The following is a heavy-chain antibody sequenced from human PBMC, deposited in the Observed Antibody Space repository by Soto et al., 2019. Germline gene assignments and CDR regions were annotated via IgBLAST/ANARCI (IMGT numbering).Heavy chain of an antibody. D-gene: IGHD3-10*01. Sequence: QVQLVQSGAEVKKPGSSVKVSCKASGGTFSSYAISWVRQAPGQGLEWMGGIIPIFGTANYAQKFQGRVTITADESTSTAYMELSSLRSEDTAVYYCARTGELFSGGSGTPGPIHWFDPWGQGTLVTVSS. CDR1: GGTFSSYA. CDR3: ARTGELFSGGSGTPGPIHWFDP. V-gene: IGHV1-69*01. J-gene: IGHJ5*02. CDR2: IIPIFGTA.